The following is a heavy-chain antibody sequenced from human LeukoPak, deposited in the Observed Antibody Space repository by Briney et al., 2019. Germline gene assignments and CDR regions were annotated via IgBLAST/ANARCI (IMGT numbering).Heavy chain of an antibody. CDR1: GFTFRNHA. CDR2: TNADSANR. D-gene: IGHD3-22*01. V-gene: IGHV3-23*01. Sequence: GGSLRLSCAASGFTFRNHAMSWVRQTPGKGLEWVSATNADSANRHYADSVKGRFTISRDNPKNTLYLEMNSLRVDDTAVYFCAYYDSSGYYYGRLRYWGQGTPVTVSS. J-gene: IGHJ4*02. CDR3: AYYDSSGYYYGRLRY.